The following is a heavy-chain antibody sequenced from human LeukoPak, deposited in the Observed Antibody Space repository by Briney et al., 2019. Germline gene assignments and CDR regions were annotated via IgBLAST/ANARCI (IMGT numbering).Heavy chain of an antibody. CDR1: GGTFSSYA. CDR2: IIPIFGTA. J-gene: IGHJ4*02. CDR3: ASGYCSSTSCQLRFDY. D-gene: IGHD2-2*01. V-gene: IGHV1-69*13. Sequence: SVKVSCKASGGTFSSYAISWVRQAPGQGLEWMGGIIPIFGTANYAQKFQGRVTITADESTSTAYMELSSLRSEDTAVYYCASGYCSSTSCQLRFDYWGQGTLVTVSS.